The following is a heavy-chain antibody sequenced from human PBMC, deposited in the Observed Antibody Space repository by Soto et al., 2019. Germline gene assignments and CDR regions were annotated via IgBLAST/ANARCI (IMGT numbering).Heavy chain of an antibody. J-gene: IGHJ5*02. V-gene: IGHV4-59*01. CDR2: IYYSGST. D-gene: IGHD6-13*01. Sequence: PSETLSLTCTVSGGSISSYYWSWIRQPPGKGLEWIGYIYYSGSTNYNPSLKSRVTISVDTSKNQFSLKLSSVTAADTAVYYCARAYIAADGFDPWGQGTLVTVSS. CDR1: GGSISSYY. CDR3: ARAYIAADGFDP.